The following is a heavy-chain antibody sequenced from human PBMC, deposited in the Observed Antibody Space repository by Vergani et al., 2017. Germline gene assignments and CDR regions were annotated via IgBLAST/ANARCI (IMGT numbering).Heavy chain of an antibody. J-gene: IGHJ4*02. CDR2: ILPIFGTT. V-gene: IGHV1-69*01. Sequence: QVQLVQSGAEVKKLGSSVKVPCKASGGPFNNYAISWVRQAPGQGLEWMGGILPIFGTTNYAQKFQGGVTITADESTSTAYMELSSLRSEDTAVYYCAXVTYYYVSSGYYTYWSQGTLVTVSS. D-gene: IGHD3-22*01. CDR3: AXVTYYYVSSGYYTY. CDR1: GGPFNNYA.